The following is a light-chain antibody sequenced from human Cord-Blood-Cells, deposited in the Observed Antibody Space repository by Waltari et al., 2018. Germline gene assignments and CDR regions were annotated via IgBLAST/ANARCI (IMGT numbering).Light chain of an antibody. CDR3: CSYAGSSTSV. CDR2: EGS. CDR1: SSDVGSYNL. V-gene: IGLV2-23*01. J-gene: IGLJ3*02. Sequence: QSALTQPASVSGSPGQSITISCTGTSSDVGSYNLVSWYQQHPGKAPKLMIYEGSKGPSGVSNRFSGSKSGNTASLTISGLQAEDEADDYCCSYAGSSTSVFGGGTKLTVL.